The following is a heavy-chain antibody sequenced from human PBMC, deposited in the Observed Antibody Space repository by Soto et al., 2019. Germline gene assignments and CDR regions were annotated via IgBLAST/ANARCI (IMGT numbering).Heavy chain of an antibody. Sequence: RTLSVFAVTAGFGLRRDSIMKVRQAPGKGLEWVSYISFSSDTIYYADSVKGRFTISRDNATKSMYLQMNSLRDDDKAMYYCVRDFPPFDYWGQGTLVT. V-gene: IGHV3-48*02. CDR3: VRDFPPFDY. CDR2: ISFSSDTI. J-gene: IGHJ4*02. CDR1: GFGLRRDS.